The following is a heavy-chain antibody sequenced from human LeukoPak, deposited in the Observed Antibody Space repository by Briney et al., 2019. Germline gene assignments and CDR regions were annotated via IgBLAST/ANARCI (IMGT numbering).Heavy chain of an antibody. V-gene: IGHV4-39*07. Sequence: SESLSLTCTVAGGSISRIRYYWGWIRQPRGKGLEWSGNIYYSGKTYYNPSIKSRVTISADTSNNQFSLKLSSVDAADKAVYYCARQRGWLRVVDFDYWGQGTLVTVSS. D-gene: IGHD5-12*01. CDR3: ARQRGWLRVVDFDY. CDR2: IYYSGKT. CDR1: GGSISRIRYY. J-gene: IGHJ4*02.